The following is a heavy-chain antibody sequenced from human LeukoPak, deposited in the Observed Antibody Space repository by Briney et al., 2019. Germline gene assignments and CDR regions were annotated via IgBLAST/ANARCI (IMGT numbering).Heavy chain of an antibody. CDR1: GGSISSGSYY. V-gene: IGHV4-61*02. J-gene: IGHJ4*02. CDR3: ARTSYDIFTGYYSGGGPFDY. CDR2: IYTSGST. D-gene: IGHD3-9*01. Sequence: SETLSLTCTVSGGSISSGSYYWSWIRQPAGKGLEWIGRIYTSGSTNYNPSLKSRVTISVDTSKNQFSLKLSSVTAADTAVYYCARTSYDIFTGYYSGGGPFDYWGQGTLVTVSS.